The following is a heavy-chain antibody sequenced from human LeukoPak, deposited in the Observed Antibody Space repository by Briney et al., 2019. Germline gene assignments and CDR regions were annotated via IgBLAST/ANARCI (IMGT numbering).Heavy chain of an antibody. CDR3: ARRVTTTAFDI. Sequence: GASVKVSCKASGYTFTGYYIHWVRQAPGQGLEWKGRIDPNSGGTNYAQKFQGRVTMTRDTSISTAYMELSRLRSGDTAVYYCARRVTTTAFDIWGQGTMVTVSS. CDR1: GYTFTGYY. V-gene: IGHV1-2*06. CDR2: IDPNSGGT. J-gene: IGHJ3*02. D-gene: IGHD4-11*01.